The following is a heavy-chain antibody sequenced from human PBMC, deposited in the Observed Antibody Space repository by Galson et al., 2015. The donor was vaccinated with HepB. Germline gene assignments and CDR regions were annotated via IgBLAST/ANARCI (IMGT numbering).Heavy chain of an antibody. J-gene: IGHJ4*02. D-gene: IGHD3-9*01. CDR2: IYPGDSAT. CDR1: GYSFTSYW. CDR3: ARVRSEGPNSAWPFDL. V-gene: IGHV5-51*01. Sequence: QSGAEVKKPGESLKISCNGSGYSFTSYWIGWERQMPGKGLEWMGLIYPGDSATRYSPSIEGQVSFSADESMTAAYLQWSSLKASDSAIYYCARVRSEGPNSAWPFDLWGQGTLVTVS.